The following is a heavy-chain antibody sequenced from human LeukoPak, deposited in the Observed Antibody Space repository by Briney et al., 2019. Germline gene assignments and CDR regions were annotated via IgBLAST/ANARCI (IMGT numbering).Heavy chain of an antibody. CDR1: GYTFTGYY. J-gene: IGHJ4*02. V-gene: IGHV1-2*02. CDR2: INPNSGAT. D-gene: IGHD2-2*03. CDR3: ARVWMSRNDY. Sequence: ASVKLSCKASGYTFTGYYMRWVRQAPGQGLEWMGWINPNSGATNCAQTLQGRVTMTRDTSISTAYMELSRLSSDDTAVYYCARVWMSRNDYWGQGTLVTVSS.